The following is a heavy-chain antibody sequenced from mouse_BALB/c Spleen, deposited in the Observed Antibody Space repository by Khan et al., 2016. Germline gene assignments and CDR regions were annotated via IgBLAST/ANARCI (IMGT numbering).Heavy chain of an antibody. CDR3: ARRAGFDN. CDR1: EYTFTDYT. V-gene: IGHV1-18*01. J-gene: IGHJ2*01. Sequence: VRLQQSGPELVKPGASVKISCKTSEYTFTDYTMHWVKQSHGKSLEWIGGFNPNIGGINYNQRFKDKATLTVDKSSSTAYMELRSLTSEDSAVYYCARRAGFDNWGQGTTLTVSS. CDR2: FNPNIGGI. D-gene: IGHD3-3*01.